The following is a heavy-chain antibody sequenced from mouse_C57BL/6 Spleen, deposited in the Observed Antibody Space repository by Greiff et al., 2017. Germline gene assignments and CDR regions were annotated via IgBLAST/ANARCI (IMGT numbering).Heavy chain of an antibody. V-gene: IGHV1-26*01. J-gene: IGHJ2*01. CDR1: GYTFTDYY. Sequence: VQLQQSGPELVKPGASVKISCKASGYTFTDYYMNWVKQSHGKSLEWIGDINPNNGGTSYNQKFKGKATLTVDKSSSTAYMELRSLTSEDSAIYYCARGGNVFDYWGQGTTLTVSS. CDR2: INPNNGGT. CDR3: ARGGNVFDY.